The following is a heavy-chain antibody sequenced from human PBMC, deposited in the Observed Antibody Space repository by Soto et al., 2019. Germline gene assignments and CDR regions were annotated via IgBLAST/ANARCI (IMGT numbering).Heavy chain of an antibody. CDR3: ARVITTGGNYFAS. Sequence: PGQGLEWMGWISPYNGNTNYAQKLQGRVTMTTDTSTTTAYMDLRSLRSDDAAVYYCARVITTGGNYFASWGQGTLVTVSS. D-gene: IGHD1-1*01. CDR2: ISPYNGNT. V-gene: IGHV1-18*01. J-gene: IGHJ4*02.